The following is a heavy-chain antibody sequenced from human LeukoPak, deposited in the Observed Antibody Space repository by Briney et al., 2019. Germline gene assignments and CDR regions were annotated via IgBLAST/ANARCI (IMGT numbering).Heavy chain of an antibody. CDR2: FYTIGIT. CDR1: GGSISSGSYY. D-gene: IGHD3-22*01. CDR3: ARPYYYDSSAYPDAFDI. Sequence: PSETLSLTCTVSGGSISSGSYYWSWVRQAAGKGLEWIGRFYTIGITNYNPSLKSRVTISVDTSKNQFFLKLSSVTAADTAVYYCARPYYYDSSAYPDAFDIWGQGTMVTVSS. J-gene: IGHJ3*02. V-gene: IGHV4-61*02.